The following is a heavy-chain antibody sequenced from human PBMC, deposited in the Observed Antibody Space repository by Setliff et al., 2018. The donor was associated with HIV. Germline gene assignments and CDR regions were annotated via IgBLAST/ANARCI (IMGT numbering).Heavy chain of an antibody. V-gene: IGHV4-61*02. CDR1: GDSISSGSNY. J-gene: IGHJ6*03. Sequence: SETLSLTCTVSGDSISSGSNYWSWIRQPAGKGLEWIGRIYTSGPRYNPSLENRVTISGDTSKSQFFLMLSSVIAADTAVYYCARSLAYCSGGGCSSGNYYYMDVWGKGTTVTVSS. D-gene: IGHD2-15*01. CDR2: IYTSGP. CDR3: ARSLAYCSGGGCSSGNYYYMDV.